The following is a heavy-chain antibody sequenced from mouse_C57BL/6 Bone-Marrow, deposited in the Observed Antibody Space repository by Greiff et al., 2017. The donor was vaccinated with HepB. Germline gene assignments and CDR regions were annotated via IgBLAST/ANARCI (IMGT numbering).Heavy chain of an antibody. J-gene: IGHJ2*01. Sequence: EVKLVESGGGLVQPGGSLSLSCAASGFTFTDYYMSWVRQPPGKALEWLGFIRNKANGYTTEYSASVKGRFTISRDNSQSILYLQMNALRAEDSATYYCARSLYYDYDEGHYFDYWGQGTTLTVSS. CDR1: GFTFTDYY. D-gene: IGHD2-4*01. V-gene: IGHV7-3*01. CDR3: ARSLYYDYDEGHYFDY. CDR2: IRNKANGYTT.